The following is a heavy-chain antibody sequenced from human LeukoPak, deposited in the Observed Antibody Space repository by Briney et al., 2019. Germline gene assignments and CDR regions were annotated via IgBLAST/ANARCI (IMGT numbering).Heavy chain of an antibody. CDR1: GGSISSYY. CDR2: IYTSGST. Sequence: SETLSLTCTVSGGSISSYYWSWIRQPAGKGLEWFGRIYTSGSTNYNPSLKSRVTISVDTSKNQFSLKLSSVTAADTAVYYCARDLGGSYSSETWFDPWGQGTLVTVSS. J-gene: IGHJ5*02. V-gene: IGHV4-4*07. CDR3: ARDLGGSYSSETWFDP. D-gene: IGHD1-26*01.